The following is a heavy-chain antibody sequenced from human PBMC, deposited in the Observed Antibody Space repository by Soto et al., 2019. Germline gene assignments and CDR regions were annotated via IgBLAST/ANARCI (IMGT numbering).Heavy chain of an antibody. J-gene: IGHJ4*02. CDR1: GFTFSSYT. V-gene: IGHV3-30-3*01. CDR3: ARALIPYCSRNSCRYFDY. D-gene: IGHD2-8*01. CDR2: ITSDGNIR. Sequence: QVQLVESGGGVVQPGGSLRLSCAASGFTFSSYTMHWVRQAPGKGLEWVAVITSDGNIRLYADSVKGRFSISRDTSKDTLYLQMSSLRAEDTAVYYCARALIPYCSRNSCRYFDYWGQGTLVTVSS.